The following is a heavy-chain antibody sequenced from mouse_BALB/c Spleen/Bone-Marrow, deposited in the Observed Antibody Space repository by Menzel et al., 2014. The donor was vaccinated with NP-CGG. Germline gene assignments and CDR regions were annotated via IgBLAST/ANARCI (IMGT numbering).Heavy chain of an antibody. V-gene: IGHV1-69*02. J-gene: IGHJ4*01. CDR2: IYPSDSYT. CDR3: TRGSSYVGYAMDY. D-gene: IGHD1-1*01. Sequence: VQLQQSGAELVRPGASVKLSCKASGYTFTNNWINWVKQRPGQGLEWIGNIYPSDSYTNYNQKFKDKATLTVDKSSSSAYMQSSSPTSEDSAVYYCTRGSSYVGYAMDYWGQGTTVTVSS. CDR1: GYTFTNNW.